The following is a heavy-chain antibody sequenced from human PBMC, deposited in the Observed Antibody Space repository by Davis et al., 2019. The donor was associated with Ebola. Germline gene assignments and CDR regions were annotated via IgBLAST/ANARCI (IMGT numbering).Heavy chain of an antibody. CDR2: IYTSGST. V-gene: IGHV4-4*07. CDR3: ARDQPGSSNFDY. D-gene: IGHD1-26*01. CDR1: GGSISSYY. Sequence: PGGSLRLSCTVSGGSISSYYWNWIRQPAGKGLEWIGRIYTSGSTNYSPSLKSRVTMSVHTSKNQFSLNLRSVTAADTAVYYCARDQPGSSNFDYWGQGTLVTVSS. J-gene: IGHJ4*02.